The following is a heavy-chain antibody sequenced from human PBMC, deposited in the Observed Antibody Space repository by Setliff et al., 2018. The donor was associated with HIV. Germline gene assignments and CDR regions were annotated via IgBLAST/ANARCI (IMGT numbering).Heavy chain of an antibody. V-gene: IGHV3-43D*03. D-gene: IGHD6-13*01. CDR2: ISWDGGST. CDR3: ARDGSSWYQITDY. J-gene: IGHJ4*02. CDR1: GFTFDDYA. Sequence: GGSLRLSCAASGFTFDDYAMHWVRQAPGKGLEWVSLISWDGGSTYYADSVKGRFIVSRDNGKNSVYLQMNSLRVEDTAVYFCARDGSSWYQITDYWGQGTLVTVSS.